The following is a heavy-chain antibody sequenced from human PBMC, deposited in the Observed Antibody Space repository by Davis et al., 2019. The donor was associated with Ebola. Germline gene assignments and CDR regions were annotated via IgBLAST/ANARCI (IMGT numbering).Heavy chain of an antibody. CDR2: ISAYNGNT. CDR1: GYTFTSYG. D-gene: IGHD3-3*01. J-gene: IGHJ4*02. CDR3: ASGPQSITIFGVVMDFDY. V-gene: IGHV1-18*01. Sequence: ASVKVSCKASGYTFTSYGISWVRQAPGQGLEWMGWISAYNGNTNYAQKLQGRVTMTTDTSTSTAYMELRSLRSDDTAVYYCASGPQSITIFGVVMDFDYWGQGTLVTVSS.